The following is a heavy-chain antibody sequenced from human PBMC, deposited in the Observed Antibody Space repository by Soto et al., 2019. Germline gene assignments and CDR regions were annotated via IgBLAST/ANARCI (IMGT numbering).Heavy chain of an antibody. Sequence: SGPTLVNPTQTLTLTCPFSGFSLSTGGMGVGWIRQPPGKALEWLALIYWDGDRRYRPSLMSRLTIAKDTSKNQVVLTMTNLDLDDTSTYDCSRISSLKYCSGGSSYLLFYCSIDVWGKGTTVT. CDR3: SRISSLKYCSGGSSYLLFYCSIDV. J-gene: IGHJ6*04. CDR2: IYWDGDR. D-gene: IGHD2-15*01. V-gene: IGHV2-5*02. CDR1: GFSLSTGGMG.